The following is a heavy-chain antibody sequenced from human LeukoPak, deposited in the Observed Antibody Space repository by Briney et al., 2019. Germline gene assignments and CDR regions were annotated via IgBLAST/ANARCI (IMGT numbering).Heavy chain of an antibody. Sequence: GGSLRLSCAASGFTFSSYAMSWVRQAPGKGLEWVSSISSSSSYIYYADSVKGRFTISRDNAKNSLYLQMNSLRAEDTAVYYCAIADIVVVPAAPDAFDIWGQGTMVTVSS. V-gene: IGHV3-21*01. CDR2: ISSSSSYI. D-gene: IGHD2-2*01. CDR1: GFTFSSYA. J-gene: IGHJ3*02. CDR3: AIADIVVVPAAPDAFDI.